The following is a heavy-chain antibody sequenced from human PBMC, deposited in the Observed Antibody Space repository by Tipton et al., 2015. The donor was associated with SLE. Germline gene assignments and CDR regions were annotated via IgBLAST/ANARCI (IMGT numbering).Heavy chain of an antibody. D-gene: IGHD4-17*01. V-gene: IGHV4-59*01. CDR3: ARIDGAYDQFYLDY. CDR1: GTSIGDYD. CDR2: IFYRVTT. Sequence: TLSLTCNVSGTSIGDYDWSWIRQPPGKGMEWVGYIFYRVTTNYSPSLKSRVILSVDTSKNQVSLNLTSLTAADAAVYYCARIDGAYDQFYLDYWCQGILVTVSS. J-gene: IGHJ4*02.